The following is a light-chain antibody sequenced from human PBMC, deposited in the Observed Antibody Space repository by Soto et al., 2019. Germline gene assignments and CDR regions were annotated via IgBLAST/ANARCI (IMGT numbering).Light chain of an antibody. CDR2: DVT. CDR1: NNEVGGYNF. CDR3: SSYTSISTYV. J-gene: IGLJ1*01. Sequence: QSLLNQPSSVSWAPGPAITISCPGTNNEVGGYNFVSWYQQHPDKAPKLMIYDVTNRPSGVSNRFSGSKSGNTASLTISGLQAEDEADYYCSSYTSISTYVFGTGTKVTVL. V-gene: IGLV2-14*01.